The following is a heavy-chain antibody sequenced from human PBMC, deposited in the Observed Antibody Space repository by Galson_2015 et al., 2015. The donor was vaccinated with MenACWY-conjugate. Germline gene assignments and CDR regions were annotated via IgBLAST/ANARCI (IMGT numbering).Heavy chain of an antibody. V-gene: IGHV5-51*01. CDR1: GYNFLTYW. CDR3: ATHPPGGPGMDV. Sequence: QSGAEVKKPGESLKISCKASGYNFLTYWIGWVRQVPGKGLEWVGLISPIDSKTRYSPAFDGRVTISADNSITTAYLQWNSLQASATAMYYCATHPPGGPGMDVSGQGTTVTVSS. D-gene: IGHD1-26*01. J-gene: IGHJ6*02. CDR2: ISPIDSKT.